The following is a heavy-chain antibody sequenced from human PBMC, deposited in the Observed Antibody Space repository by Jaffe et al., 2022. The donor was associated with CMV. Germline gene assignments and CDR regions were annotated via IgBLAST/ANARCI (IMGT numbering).Heavy chain of an antibody. Sequence: EVQLVESGGGLVKPGGSLRLSCAASGFTFSSYSMNWVRQAPGKGLEWVSSISSSSSYIYYADSVKGRFTISRDNAKNSLYLQMNSLRAEDTAVYYCAREHGEVRGVIVYYYYGMDVWGQGTTVTVSS. V-gene: IGHV3-21*01. J-gene: IGHJ6*02. CDR1: GFTFSSYS. CDR3: AREHGEVRGVIVYYYYGMDV. CDR2: ISSSSSYI. D-gene: IGHD3-10*01.